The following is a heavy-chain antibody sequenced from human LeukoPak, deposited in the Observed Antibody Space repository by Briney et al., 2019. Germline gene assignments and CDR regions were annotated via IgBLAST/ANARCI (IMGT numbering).Heavy chain of an antibody. V-gene: IGHV3-21*01. D-gene: IGHD5-12*01. J-gene: IGHJ4*02. Sequence: GGSLRLSCAASGFTFKTYTMHWVRQAPGMGLEWVSSISSSSSYIFYADSVKGRFTISRDNAKNSLYLQMNSLRAEDTAVYYCAKSGRGYSGYALAFDYWGQGTLVTVSS. CDR1: GFTFKTYT. CDR3: AKSGRGYSGYALAFDY. CDR2: ISSSSSYI.